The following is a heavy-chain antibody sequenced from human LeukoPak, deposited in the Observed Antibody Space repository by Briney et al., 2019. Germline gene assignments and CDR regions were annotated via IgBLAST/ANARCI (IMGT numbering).Heavy chain of an antibody. CDR3: AKALADYVKFYYYYYMDV. CDR1: GGSISSGGYY. CDR2: ISGSGGST. Sequence: PSETLSLTCTVSGGSISSGGYYWSWVRQAPGKGLEWVSAISGSGGSTYYADSVKGRFTISRDNSKNTLYLQMNSLRAEDTAVYYCAKALADYVKFYYYYYMDVWGKGTTVTVSS. V-gene: IGHV3-23*01. J-gene: IGHJ6*03. D-gene: IGHD4-17*01.